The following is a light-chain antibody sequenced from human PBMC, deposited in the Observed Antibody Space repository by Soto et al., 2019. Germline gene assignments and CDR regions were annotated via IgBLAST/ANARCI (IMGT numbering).Light chain of an antibody. J-gene: IGKJ5*01. CDR1: QSVNSDF. Sequence: DIVLTQSPGTLSFSPGERATLSCRASQSVNSDFLAWYQQKPGQAPRLLISGASSRATGIPDRFSGSWSGTDFTLTISRLEPEDVAVYYCQQYGSSPITLGQGTRLEIK. V-gene: IGKV3-20*01. CDR3: QQYGSSPIT. CDR2: GAS.